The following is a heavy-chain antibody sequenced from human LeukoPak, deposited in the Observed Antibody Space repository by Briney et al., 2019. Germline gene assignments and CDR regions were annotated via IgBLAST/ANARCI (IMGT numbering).Heavy chain of an antibody. D-gene: IGHD6-13*01. J-gene: IGHJ4*02. CDR2: ISAYNGNT. CDR3: ARWRDDSSSFDY. CDR1: GYTFTSYG. V-gene: IGHV1-18*01. Sequence: GASVKVSCKASGYTFTSYGISWVRQPPGQGREWMGWISAYNGNTNYAQKLQGRVTMTTDTSTSTAYMELRSLRSDDTTVYYCARWRDDSSSFDYWGQGTLVTVSS.